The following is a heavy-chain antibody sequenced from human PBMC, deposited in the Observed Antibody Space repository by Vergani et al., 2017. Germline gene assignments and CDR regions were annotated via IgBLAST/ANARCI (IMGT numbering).Heavy chain of an antibody. CDR2: ISSSSSYT. CDR3: ARHSGSYLARDI. CDR1: GFTFSDYY. Sequence: QVQLVESGGGLVKPGGSLRLSCAASGFTFSDYYMSWIRQAPGKGLEWVSYISSSSSYTNYADSVKGRFTISRDNAKNSLYLQMNSLRAEDTAVYYCARHSGSYLARDIWGQGTMVTVSS. J-gene: IGHJ3*02. D-gene: IGHD1-26*01. V-gene: IGHV3-11*06.